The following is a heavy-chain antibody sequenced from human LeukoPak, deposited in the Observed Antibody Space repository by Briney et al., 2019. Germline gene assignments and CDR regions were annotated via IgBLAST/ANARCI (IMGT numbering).Heavy chain of an antibody. D-gene: IGHD2-2*02. CDR1: GGSISSSSYY. CDR2: IYTSGST. CDR3: AREGYCSSTSCYKAFEFYYMDV. J-gene: IGHJ6*03. V-gene: IGHV4-61*05. Sequence: SETLSLTCTVSGGSISSSSYYWGWIRPPPGKGLEWIGRIYTSGSTNYNPSLKSRVTMSVDTSKNQFSLKLSSVTAADTAVYYCAREGYCSSTSCYKAFEFYYMDVWGKGTTVTISS.